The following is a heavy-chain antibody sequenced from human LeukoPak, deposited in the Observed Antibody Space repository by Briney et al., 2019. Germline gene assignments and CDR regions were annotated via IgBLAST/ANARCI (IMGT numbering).Heavy chain of an antibody. V-gene: IGHV5-51*01. J-gene: IGHJ4*02. CDR2: IYPGDSET. Sequence: HGESLKISCKGSGYSFASYWIGWVRQMPGKGLEWMGIIYPGDSETRYSPSFQGQVTISADKSISTAYLQWSSLKASDTAMYYCARHESCSNGVCYQINSWGQGTLVTVSS. CDR3: ARHESCSNGVCYQINS. CDR1: GYSFASYW. D-gene: IGHD2-8*01.